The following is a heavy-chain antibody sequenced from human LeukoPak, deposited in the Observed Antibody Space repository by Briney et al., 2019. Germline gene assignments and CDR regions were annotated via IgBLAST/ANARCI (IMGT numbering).Heavy chain of an antibody. V-gene: IGHV3-33*01. CDR2: IWHDGSRR. Sequence: PGGSLRLSCAASGFTFSNHGMHWVRQAPGKGLEWVAVIWHDGSRRYYADSVKGRFTISRDNSKNTLYLQVNSLGAEDTAVYYCARGDPYFDSSAYYYADFWGQGTLVTVSS. J-gene: IGHJ4*02. CDR3: ARGDPYFDSSAYYYADF. D-gene: IGHD3-22*01. CDR1: GFTFSNHG.